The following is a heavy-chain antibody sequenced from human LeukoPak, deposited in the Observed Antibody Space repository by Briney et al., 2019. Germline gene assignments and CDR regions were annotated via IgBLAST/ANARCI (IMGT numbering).Heavy chain of an antibody. Sequence: SETLSLTCVVYGGSFSGYSWSWIRQPPGKGLEWIGEINQRRNTNYNPSLKSRVTISIDTSKNQFSLRLSSVTAADTAVYYCARHGWHAWYFDLWGRGTLVTVSS. CDR1: GGSFSGYS. V-gene: IGHV4-34*01. CDR2: INQRRNT. D-gene: IGHD6-19*01. CDR3: ARHGWHAWYFDL. J-gene: IGHJ2*01.